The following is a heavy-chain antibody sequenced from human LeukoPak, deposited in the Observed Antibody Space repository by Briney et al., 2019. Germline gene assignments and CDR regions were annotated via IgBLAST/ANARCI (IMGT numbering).Heavy chain of an antibody. CDR2: INWNGGSR. J-gene: IGHJ4*02. CDR3: AKDGSSGIVGATPTIDY. Sequence: GGSLRLSCAASGFKFDDYGMSWVRQVPGKGLEWVSGINWNGGSRGYADSVKGRFTISRDNSKNTLYLQMNSLRAEDTAVYYCAKDGSSGIVGATPTIDYWGQGTLVTVSS. D-gene: IGHD1-26*01. V-gene: IGHV3-20*04. CDR1: GFKFDDYG.